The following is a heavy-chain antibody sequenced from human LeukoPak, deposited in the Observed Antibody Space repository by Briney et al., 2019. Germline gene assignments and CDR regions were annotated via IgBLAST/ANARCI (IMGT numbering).Heavy chain of an antibody. J-gene: IGHJ4*02. CDR2: IHPRSGET. CDR1: GYSFTAFY. D-gene: IGHD3-10*01. Sequence: ASVKVSCKASGYSFTAFYIHWVRQAPGQGLEWMGWIHPRSGETNYAYKFRGRVTMTRDTSISTTYMDLGSLGSDDTAVYYCARDGEYGTGSYYRGCFDYWGQGTLVTVSS. CDR3: ARDGEYGTGSYYRGCFDY. V-gene: IGHV1-2*02.